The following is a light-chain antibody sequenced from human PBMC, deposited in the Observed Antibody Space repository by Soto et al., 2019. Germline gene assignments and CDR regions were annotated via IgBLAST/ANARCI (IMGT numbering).Light chain of an antibody. Sequence: QSALTQPASVSGSPGQSITISCTGTSSDVGGYNFVSWYQQHPGKAPKLMIYEVSNRPSGVSNRFSGSKSGNTASLTISGLPAGGEADYYSSPYTSGSPGVFGGRTKLTLL. V-gene: IGLV2-14*01. CDR1: SSDVGGYNF. CDR2: EVS. J-gene: IGLJ3*02. CDR3: SPYTSGSPGV.